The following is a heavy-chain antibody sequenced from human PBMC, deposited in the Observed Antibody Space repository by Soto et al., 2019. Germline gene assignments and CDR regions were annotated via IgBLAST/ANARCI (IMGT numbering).Heavy chain of an antibody. CDR2: IPYDGSNK. J-gene: IGHJ4*02. CDR1: GFTFSSYA. Sequence: GGSLRLSCAASGFTFSSYAMHWVRQAPGKGLEWVAVIPYDGSNKYYADSVKGRFTISRDNSKNTLYLQMNSLRAEDTAVYYCARSRGYSGYDYFDYWGQGTLVTVSS. CDR3: ARSRGYSGYDYFDY. D-gene: IGHD5-12*01. V-gene: IGHV3-30-3*01.